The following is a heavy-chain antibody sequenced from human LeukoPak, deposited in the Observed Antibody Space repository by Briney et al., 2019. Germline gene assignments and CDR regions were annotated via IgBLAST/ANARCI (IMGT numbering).Heavy chain of an antibody. CDR1: SGSISNYY. J-gene: IGHJ3*02. CDR3: ALPSETKCYFHAFDI. CDR2: FYYSGGT. Sequence: SDTVSLTCSVWSGSISNYYGIGIRRSPGRGLEGLGYFYYSGGTNYSPSLKRRVTISLDTSKNQFSLKVDSVTAPGPGLSFCALPSETKCYFHAFDIWG. D-gene: IGHD1-14*01. V-gene: IGHV4-59*07.